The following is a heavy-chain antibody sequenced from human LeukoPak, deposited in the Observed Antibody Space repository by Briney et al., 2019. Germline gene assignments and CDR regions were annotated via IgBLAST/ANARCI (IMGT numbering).Heavy chain of an antibody. CDR1: DGSISTYY. CDR3: ARDGSSWPFDY. CDR2: IYSSWST. Sequence: SETLSLTCTVSDGSISTYYWSWIRQPAGKGLEWIGRIYSSWSTDYNPSLKSRVTMSVDTSRNQLSLNLRSVTAADTAVYYCARDGSSWPFDYWGQGALVIVSS. D-gene: IGHD6-13*01. V-gene: IGHV4-4*07. J-gene: IGHJ4*02.